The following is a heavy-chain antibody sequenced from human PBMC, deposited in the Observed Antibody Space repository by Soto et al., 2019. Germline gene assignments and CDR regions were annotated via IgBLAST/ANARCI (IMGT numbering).Heavy chain of an antibody. CDR2: IKSTKDGGAR. CDR1: GFMFSSAW. V-gene: IGHV3-15*01. CDR3: VEGWNDF. J-gene: IGHJ4*02. Sequence: EVQVVESGGDLVEPGGSLRLSCVTSGFMFSSAWMSWVRQAPGKGLEWVARIKSTKDGGARDYAAPVNGRFSISRDDSKSTVYLQMNSLRVEDTAPYYCVEGWNDFWGQGTLVTVSS. D-gene: IGHD1-1*01.